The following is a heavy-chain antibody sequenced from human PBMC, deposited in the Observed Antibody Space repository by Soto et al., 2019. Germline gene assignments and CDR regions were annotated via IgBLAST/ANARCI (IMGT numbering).Heavy chain of an antibody. V-gene: IGHV4-34*01. CDR2: INHSGST. CDR1: GGSFSGYY. Sequence: QVQLQQWGAGLLKPSETLSLTCAVYGGSFSGYYWSWIRQPPGKGLEWIGEINHSGSTNYNPSLKRRVTKSVDTSKNQFSLKLSSVTAADTAVYYCARGRSYSSSWYAFDYWGQGTLVTVSS. CDR3: ARGRSYSSSWYAFDY. J-gene: IGHJ4*02. D-gene: IGHD6-13*01.